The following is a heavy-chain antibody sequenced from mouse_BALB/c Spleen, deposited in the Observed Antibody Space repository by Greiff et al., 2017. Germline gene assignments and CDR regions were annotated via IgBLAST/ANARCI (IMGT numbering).Heavy chain of an antibody. D-gene: IGHD2-1*01. V-gene: IGHV5-9-4*01. CDR1: GFTFSSYA. CDR3: ARVGDGNYPYAMDY. Sequence: EVQLVESGGGLVKPGGSLKLSCAASGFTFSSYAMSWVRQSPEKRLEWVAEISSGGSYTYYPDTVTGRFTISRDNAKNTLYLEMSSLRSEDTAMYYCARVGDGNYPYAMDYWGQGTSVTVSS. CDR2: ISSGGSYT. J-gene: IGHJ4*01.